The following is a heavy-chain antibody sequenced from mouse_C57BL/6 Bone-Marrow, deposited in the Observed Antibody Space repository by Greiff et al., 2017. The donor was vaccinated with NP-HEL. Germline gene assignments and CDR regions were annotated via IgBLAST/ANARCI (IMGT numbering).Heavy chain of an antibody. J-gene: IGHJ4*01. CDR1: GYTFTSYV. D-gene: IGHD1-1*01. CDR3: AREYYYVSSYDYYAMDY. CDR2: IYPRSGNT. Sequence: VQLQQSGAELARPGASVKLSCKASGYTFTSYVISWVKQRTGQGLEWIGEIYPRSGNTYYNEKFKGKATLTADKSSSTAYMELRSLTSEDSAVYFCAREYYYVSSYDYYAMDYWGQGTSVTVSS. V-gene: IGHV1-81*01.